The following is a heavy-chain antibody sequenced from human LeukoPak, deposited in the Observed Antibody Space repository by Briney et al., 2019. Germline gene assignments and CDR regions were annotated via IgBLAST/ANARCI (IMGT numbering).Heavy chain of an antibody. V-gene: IGHV4-59*01. Sequence: SETLPLTCTVSGGSISSYYWSWIRQPPGKGLEWIGYIYYSGSTNYNPSLKSRVTISVDTSKDQFSLKLSSVTAADTAVYYCARGLKYSGSYRPYYYYGMDVWGQGTTVTVSS. CDR1: GGSISSYY. J-gene: IGHJ6*02. CDR3: ARGLKYSGSYRPYYYYGMDV. D-gene: IGHD1-26*01. CDR2: IYYSGST.